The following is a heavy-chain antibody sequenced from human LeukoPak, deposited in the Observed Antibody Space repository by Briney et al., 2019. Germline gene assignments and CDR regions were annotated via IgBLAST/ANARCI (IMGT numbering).Heavy chain of an antibody. V-gene: IGHV4-39*01. CDR1: GGSISSSSYY. Sequence: PSETLSLTCTVSGGSISSSSYYWGWIRQPPGKGLEWIVSIYYSGSTYYNPSLKSRFTISVDKSKNQFSLKLSSVTAADTAVYYCASYPSAYYYDSSGYYSNWGQGTLVTVSS. CDR3: ASYPSAYYYDSSGYYSN. J-gene: IGHJ4*02. CDR2: IYYSGST. D-gene: IGHD3-22*01.